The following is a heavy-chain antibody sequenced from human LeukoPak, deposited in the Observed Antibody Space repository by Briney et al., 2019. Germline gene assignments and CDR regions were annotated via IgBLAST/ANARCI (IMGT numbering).Heavy chain of an antibody. V-gene: IGHV1-2*06. CDR1: GYTFTGYY. CDR3: ARVVKRGVGAIYFDY. Sequence: ASVKVSCKASGYTFTGYYMHWVRQAPGQGLEWMGRINPNSGGTNYAQKFQGRVTMTRDTSISTAYMELSRLRSDDTAVYYCARVVKRGVGAIYFDYWGQGTLVTVSS. D-gene: IGHD1-26*01. J-gene: IGHJ4*02. CDR2: INPNSGGT.